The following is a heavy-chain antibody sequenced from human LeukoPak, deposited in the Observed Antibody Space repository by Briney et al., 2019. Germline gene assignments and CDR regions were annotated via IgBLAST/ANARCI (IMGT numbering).Heavy chain of an antibody. J-gene: IGHJ4*02. Sequence: GESLKISCKGSGYSFTSYWIGWVRQLPGKGLEWMGIIYPGDSDTRYSPSFQGQVTISADKSISTAYLQWSSLKASDTAMYYCARHGRDSSGSCPFDYWGQGTLVTVSS. D-gene: IGHD3-22*01. V-gene: IGHV5-51*01. CDR3: ARHGRDSSGSCPFDY. CDR1: GYSFTSYW. CDR2: IYPGDSDT.